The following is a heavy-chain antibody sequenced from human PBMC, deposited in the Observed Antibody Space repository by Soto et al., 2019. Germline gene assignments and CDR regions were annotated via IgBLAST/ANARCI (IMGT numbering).Heavy chain of an antibody. J-gene: IGHJ1*01. CDR3: ARDRVESGYPEYFQH. CDR2: IYSGGST. V-gene: IGHV3-53*01. CDR1: RFTVSSNY. D-gene: IGHD3-22*01. Sequence: GGSLGLSCAASRFTVSSNYMSWVRQAPGKGLEWVSVIYSGGSTYYADSVKGRFTISRDNSKNTLYLQMNSLRAEDTAVYYCARDRVESGYPEYFQHWGQGT.